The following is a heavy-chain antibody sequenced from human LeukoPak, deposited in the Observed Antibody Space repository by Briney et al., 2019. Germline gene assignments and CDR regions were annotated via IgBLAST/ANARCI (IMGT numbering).Heavy chain of an antibody. CDR2: IYYSGST. CDR3: ARDRRWLQSSYYYMDV. J-gene: IGHJ6*03. D-gene: IGHD5-24*01. V-gene: IGHV4-31*03. Sequence: SQTLSLTCTVSGGSISSGGYYWSWIRQHPGRGLEWIGYIYYSGSTYYNPSLKSRVTISVDTSKNQFSLKLSSVTAADTAVYYCARDRRWLQSSYYYMDVWGKGTTVTVSS. CDR1: GGSISSGGYY.